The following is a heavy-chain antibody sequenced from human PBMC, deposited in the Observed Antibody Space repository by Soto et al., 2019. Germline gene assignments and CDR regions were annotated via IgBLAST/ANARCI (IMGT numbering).Heavy chain of an antibody. D-gene: IGHD6-25*01. J-gene: IGHJ6*02. Sequence: DVQLVESGGALVQPGGSLRVSCVASGFDFSRYGMNWVRQAPGKGLEWISYMTDDSENIYYADSVKGRFTFSSDNAKNSLYLQIDSLRDDDTATYYCVSGLAASVCVWGHGTMVTVSS. CDR2: MTDDSENI. V-gene: IGHV3-48*02. CDR1: GFDFSRYG. CDR3: VSGLAASVCV.